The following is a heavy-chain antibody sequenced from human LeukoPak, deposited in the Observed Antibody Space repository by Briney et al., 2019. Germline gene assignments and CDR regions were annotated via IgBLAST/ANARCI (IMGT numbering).Heavy chain of an antibody. V-gene: IGHV3-23*01. D-gene: IGHD6-19*01. CDR1: GFTFSSYA. CDR3: GNEGAVAGKDFDY. J-gene: IGHJ4*02. Sequence: GGSLRLSCAASGFTFSSYAMSWVRQAPGKGLEWVSAISGSGGSTYYADSVKGRFTISRDNSKNTLYPQMNSLRAEDTAVYYCGNEGAVAGKDFDYWGQGTLVTVSS. CDR2: ISGSGGST.